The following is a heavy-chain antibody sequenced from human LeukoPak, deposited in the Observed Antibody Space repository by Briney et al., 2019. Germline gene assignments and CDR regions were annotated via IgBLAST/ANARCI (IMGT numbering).Heavy chain of an antibody. V-gene: IGHV4-4*02. CDR3: ARTAYYYDSSGQIGFDP. J-gene: IGHJ5*02. D-gene: IGHD3-22*01. Sequence: SETLSLTCAVSGGSISSNNWWGWVRQPPGKGLEWIGEIYHSGSPNYNPSLKSRVTISVDKSRNHFSLNLSSVTAADTAVYYCARTAYYYDSSGQIGFDPWGQGTLVTVSS. CDR1: GGSISSNNW. CDR2: IYHSGSP.